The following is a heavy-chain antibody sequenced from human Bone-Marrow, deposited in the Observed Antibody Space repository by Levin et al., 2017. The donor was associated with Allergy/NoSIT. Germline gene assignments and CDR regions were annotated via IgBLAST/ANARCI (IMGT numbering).Heavy chain of an antibody. D-gene: IGHD2-15*01. CDR3: AKDGVDEGFSIVVVVAAWY. V-gene: IGHV3-23*01. CDR2: ISGSGGST. Sequence: GGSLRLSCAASGFTFSSYAMSWVRQAPGKGLEWVSAISGSGGSTYYADSVKGRFTISRDNSKNTLYLQMNSLRAEDTAVYYCAKDGVDEGFSIVVVVAAWYWGQGTLVTVSS. J-gene: IGHJ4*02. CDR1: GFTFSSYA.